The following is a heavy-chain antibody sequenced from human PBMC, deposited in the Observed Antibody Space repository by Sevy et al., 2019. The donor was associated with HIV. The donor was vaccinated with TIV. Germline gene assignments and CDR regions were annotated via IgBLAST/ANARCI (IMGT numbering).Heavy chain of an antibody. Sequence: GSSLRLSCELSGSTFSGHHLNWVRQAPGKGLEWVAYIGSGFNIYYTHSVRGRFTISRDNARNSLFLQMDSLRAEDTAVYYCATDQDCAFDNWGQGTLVTVSS. CDR2: IGSGFNI. D-gene: IGHD2-21*02. V-gene: IGHV3-48*01. J-gene: IGHJ4*02. CDR1: GSTFSGHH. CDR3: ATDQDCAFDN.